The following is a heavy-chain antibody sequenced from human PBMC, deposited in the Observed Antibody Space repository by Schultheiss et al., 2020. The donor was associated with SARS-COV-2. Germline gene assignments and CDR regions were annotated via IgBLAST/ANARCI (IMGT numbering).Heavy chain of an antibody. J-gene: IGHJ4*02. Sequence: SETLSLTCAVYGGSFSGYYWSWIRQPPGKGLEWIGYIYYSGSTYYNPSLKSRVTISVDTSKNQFSLKLSSVTAADTAVYYCASGLDYGDHEGYFDYWGQGTLVTVSS. V-gene: IGHV4-59*12. CDR1: GGSFSGYY. D-gene: IGHD4-17*01. CDR2: IYYSGST. CDR3: ASGLDYGDHEGYFDY.